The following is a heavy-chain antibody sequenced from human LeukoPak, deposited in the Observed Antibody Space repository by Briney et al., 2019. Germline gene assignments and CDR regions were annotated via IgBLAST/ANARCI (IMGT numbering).Heavy chain of an antibody. V-gene: IGHV4-59*01. CDR3: ARDKHNPNCSGGRCYPYFFDS. J-gene: IGHJ4*02. D-gene: IGHD2-15*01. CDR1: GGSISSSY. Sequence: PSETLSLTCSVSGGSISSSYWTWIRQPPGKGLECIGYISKGGSTNYNPSLKSRVTISVDTSKNQVSLNLSSVTAADTAVYYCARDKHNPNCSGGRCYPYFFDSWGQGSLVTVSS. CDR2: ISKGGST.